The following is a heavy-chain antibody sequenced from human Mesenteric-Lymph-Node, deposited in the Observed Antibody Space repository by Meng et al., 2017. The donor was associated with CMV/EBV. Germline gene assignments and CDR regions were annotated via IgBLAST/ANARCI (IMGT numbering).Heavy chain of an antibody. CDR2: IYYSGST. J-gene: IGHJ5*02. D-gene: IGHD3-10*01. CDR1: VGSISSSIYY. V-gene: IGHV4-39*01. CDR3: ARPHYYGSGSSPWFDP. Sequence: QLQLQESGPGLVKPSGLLSLIFTVPVGSISSSIYYWGWIRQPPGKGLEWMGRIYYSGSTYYNPSLKSRVTISVDTSKNQFSLKLSSVTAADTAVYYCARPHYYGSGSSPWFDPWGQGTLVTVSS.